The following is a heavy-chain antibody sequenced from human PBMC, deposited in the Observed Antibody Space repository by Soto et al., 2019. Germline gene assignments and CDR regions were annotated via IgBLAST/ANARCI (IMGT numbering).Heavy chain of an antibody. CDR3: ARAFHSSSSTYYYYGMDV. CDR2: IIPIFGTA. J-gene: IGHJ6*02. V-gene: IGHV1-69*06. Sequence: QVQLVQSGAEVKKPGPSVKVSCKASGGTFSSYAISWVRQAPGQGLEWMGGIIPIFGTANYAQKFQGRVTITADKSTSTAYMELSSLRSEDTAVYYCARAFHSSSSTYYYYGMDVWGQGTTVTVSS. CDR1: GGTFSSYA. D-gene: IGHD6-6*01.